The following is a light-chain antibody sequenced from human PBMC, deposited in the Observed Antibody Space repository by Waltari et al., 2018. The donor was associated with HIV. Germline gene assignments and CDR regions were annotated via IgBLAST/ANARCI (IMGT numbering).Light chain of an antibody. CDR1: QSVLYSSNNKNY. CDR2: WAS. V-gene: IGKV4-1*01. J-gene: IGKJ1*01. Sequence: DIVMTQSPDSLAVSLGERATINCKSSQSVLYSSNNKNYLAWYQQKPGQPPKLLIYWASTRESGVPDRFSGSGSGTDFTLTISGLQADDVAVYSCQQYYSTPWTFGQGTKVEIK. CDR3: QQYYSTPWT.